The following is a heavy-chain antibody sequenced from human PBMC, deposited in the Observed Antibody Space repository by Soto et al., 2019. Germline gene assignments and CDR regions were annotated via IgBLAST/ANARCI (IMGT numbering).Heavy chain of an antibody. CDR1: GGSVSSSGNY. CDR2: IYYSGST. J-gene: IGHJ4*02. V-gene: IGHV4-39*01. CDR3: ARHYAVVLYHFDY. Sequence: SETLYLTCTVSGGSVSSSGNYWGWIRQPPGKGLEWIGSIYYSGSTYYDPSLKSRVTTSEDTSKNQFSLKLSSVTAADTAVYYCARHYAVVLYHFDYWGLGTLVTVPQ. D-gene: IGHD2-15*01.